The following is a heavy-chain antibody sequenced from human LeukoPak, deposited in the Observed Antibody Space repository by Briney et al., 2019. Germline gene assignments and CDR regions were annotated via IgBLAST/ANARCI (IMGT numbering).Heavy chain of an antibody. J-gene: IGHJ4*02. CDR1: GSTFDDYG. D-gene: IGHD2-21*02. CDR3: ARGVTQFDY. Sequence: PGGSVRLSCAASGSTFDDYGMSWVRLVPGKGLEWVSGITWNGENIAYADSVKGRFTISRDNAENSLYLQMNSLREQDTALYYCARGVTQFDYWGQGTLVTVSS. V-gene: IGHV3-20*04. CDR2: ITWNGENI.